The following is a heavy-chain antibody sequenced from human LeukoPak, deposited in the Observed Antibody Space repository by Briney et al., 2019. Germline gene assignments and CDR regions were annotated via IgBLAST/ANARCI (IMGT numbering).Heavy chain of an antibody. Sequence: GGSLRLSCAASGFTFSSYAMSWVRQAPGKGLEWVSAISGSGGSTYYADSVKGRFTISRDNSKNTLYLQMNSLRAEDTVVYYCAKAQIITMIVVVTPLDYWGQGTLVTVSS. CDR3: AKAQIITMIVVVTPLDY. CDR2: ISGSGGST. CDR1: GFTFSSYA. D-gene: IGHD3-22*01. J-gene: IGHJ4*02. V-gene: IGHV3-23*01.